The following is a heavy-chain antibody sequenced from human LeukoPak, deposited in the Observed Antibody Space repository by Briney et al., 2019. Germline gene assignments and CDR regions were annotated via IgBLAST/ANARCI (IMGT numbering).Heavy chain of an antibody. CDR3: APSDSSGYSFDY. J-gene: IGHJ4*02. Sequence: GGSLRLSCAASGFTFSSYWMSWVRQAPGKGLEWVANIRQDGNEKYYVDSVKGRFTISRDNAKHSLYLQMNSLRAEDTAVYYCAPSDSSGYSFDYWGQGTLVTVSS. D-gene: IGHD3-22*01. V-gene: IGHV3-7*01. CDR2: IRQDGNEK. CDR1: GFTFSSYW.